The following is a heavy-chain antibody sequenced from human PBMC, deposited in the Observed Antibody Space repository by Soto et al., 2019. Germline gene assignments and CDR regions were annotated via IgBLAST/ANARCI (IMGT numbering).Heavy chain of an antibody. Sequence: RRLSCAASGFTFSAYSINWVRQAPGKGLDWVSSISSTSSVIFYAESVRGRFTISRDNAKNSLYLQMNGLRAEDTAVYYCVRGGSGATSADLFDAWGQGTLVTVSS. CDR3: VRGGSGATSADLFDA. D-gene: IGHD3-10*01. CDR2: ISSTSSVI. V-gene: IGHV3-21*01. CDR1: GFTFSAYS. J-gene: IGHJ3*01.